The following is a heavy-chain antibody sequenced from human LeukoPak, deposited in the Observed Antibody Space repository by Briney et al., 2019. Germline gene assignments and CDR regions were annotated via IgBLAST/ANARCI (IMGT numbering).Heavy chain of an antibody. CDR1: GGSISSYY. D-gene: IGHD3-9*01. V-gene: IGHV4-59*01. J-gene: IGHJ3*02. Sequence: SETLSLTCTLSGGSISSYYWSWIRQPPGKGLEWIGYIYYSGSTNYNPSLKSRVTISVDTSKKQFSLKLSSVTAADTAVYYCARSKGYYDILTGYHDAFDIWGQGTMVTVSS. CDR2: IYYSGST. CDR3: ARSKGYYDILTGYHDAFDI.